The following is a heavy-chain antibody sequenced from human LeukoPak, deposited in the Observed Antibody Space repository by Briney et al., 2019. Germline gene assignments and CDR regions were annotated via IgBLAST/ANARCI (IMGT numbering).Heavy chain of an antibody. V-gene: IGHV1-2*02. CDR1: GYTFTGYY. Sequence: ASVKVSCKASGYTFTGYYMQWVRQAPGQGLEWMGWINPSSGGTNYAQKFQGRVTMTRDTSISTAYMELSRLTSDDTAVYYCARVGGYCSAGTCYWNHWGQGTLVTVSS. D-gene: IGHD2-15*01. CDR3: ARVGGYCSAGTCYWNH. CDR2: INPSSGGT. J-gene: IGHJ5*02.